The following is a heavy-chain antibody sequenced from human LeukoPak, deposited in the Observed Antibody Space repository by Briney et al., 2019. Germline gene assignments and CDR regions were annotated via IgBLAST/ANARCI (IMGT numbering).Heavy chain of an antibody. Sequence: PSETLSLTCAVYGGSFSGYYWSWIRQPPAKGLEWIGEINHSGSTNYNPSFKSRVTISVDTSKNQFSLKLSSVTAADTAVYYCASLPSGYSYGPKDFDYWGQGTLVTVSS. CDR2: INHSGST. V-gene: IGHV4-34*01. J-gene: IGHJ4*02. CDR1: GGSFSGYY. D-gene: IGHD5-18*01. CDR3: ASLPSGYSYGPKDFDY.